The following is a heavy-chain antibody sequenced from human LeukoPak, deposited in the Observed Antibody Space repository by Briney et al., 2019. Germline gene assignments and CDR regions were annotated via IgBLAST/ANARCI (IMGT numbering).Heavy chain of an antibody. J-gene: IGHJ4*02. D-gene: IGHD6-13*01. V-gene: IGHV3-23*01. CDR2: ISGSGGST. CDR3: ARDAYSSWPFDY. Sequence: GGSLRLAFAASGFRFSSYAMSWVRQAPGKGLEWVSAISGSGGSTYYADSVKGRFTISRDNSKNTLYLQMNSLRAEDTAVYYCARDAYSSWPFDYWGQGTLVTVSS. CDR1: GFRFSSYA.